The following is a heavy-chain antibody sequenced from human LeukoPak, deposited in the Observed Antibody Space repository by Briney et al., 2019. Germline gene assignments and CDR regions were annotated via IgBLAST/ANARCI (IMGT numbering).Heavy chain of an antibody. V-gene: IGHV4-39*07. J-gene: IGHJ5*02. D-gene: IGHD3-10*01. Sequence: SETLSLTCTVSGGSISSRSYYWGWIRQPPGKGLEWIGSIYYSGSTYYNPSLKSRVTISVDTSKNQFSLKLSSVTAADTAVYYCARREGVTMVRGVITNWFDPWGQGTLVTVSS. CDR1: GGSISSRSYY. CDR2: IYYSGST. CDR3: ARREGVTMVRGVITNWFDP.